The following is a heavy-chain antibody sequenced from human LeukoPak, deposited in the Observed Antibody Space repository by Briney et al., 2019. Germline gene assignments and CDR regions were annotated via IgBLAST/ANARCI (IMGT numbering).Heavy chain of an antibody. CDR2: INSDGSST. J-gene: IGHJ3*02. Sequence: GGSLRLSCAASGFTFSSHWMHWVRQAPGKGLVWVSRINSDGSSTSYADSVKGRFTISRDNAKNTLYLQMNSLRAEDMAVYYCATLTTVVLDAFDIWGQGTMVTVSS. D-gene: IGHD4-23*01. V-gene: IGHV3-74*01. CDR1: GFTFSSHW. CDR3: ATLTTVVLDAFDI.